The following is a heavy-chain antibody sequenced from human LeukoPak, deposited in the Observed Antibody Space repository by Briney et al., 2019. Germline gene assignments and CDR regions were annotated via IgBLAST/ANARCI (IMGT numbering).Heavy chain of an antibody. CDR2: MNPNSGNT. CDR1: GYTFTSYD. CDR3: AILEYSSSWCTLGGVLFDY. V-gene: IGHV1-8*01. Sequence: GASVKVSCKASGYTFTSYDINWVRQATGQGLEWMGWMNPNSGNTGYAQKFQGRVTMTRNTSISTAYMELSSLRSEDTAVYYCAILEYSSSWCTLGGVLFDYWGQGTLVTVSS. J-gene: IGHJ4*02. D-gene: IGHD6-13*01.